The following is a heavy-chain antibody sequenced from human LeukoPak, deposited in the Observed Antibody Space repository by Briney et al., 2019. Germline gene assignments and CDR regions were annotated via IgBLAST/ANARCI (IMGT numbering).Heavy chain of an antibody. CDR1: GYTLTELS. CDR2: FYPEDGET. CDR3: ATYTLRYFDWSHRQSYYFDY. V-gene: IGHV1-24*01. Sequence: GASVKVSCKVSGYTLTELSMHWVRQAPGKGLEWMGGFYPEDGETIYAQKFQGRVTMTEDTSTDTAYMELSSLRSEDTAVYYCATYTLRYFDWSHRQSYYFDYWGQGTLVTVSS. D-gene: IGHD3-9*01. J-gene: IGHJ4*02.